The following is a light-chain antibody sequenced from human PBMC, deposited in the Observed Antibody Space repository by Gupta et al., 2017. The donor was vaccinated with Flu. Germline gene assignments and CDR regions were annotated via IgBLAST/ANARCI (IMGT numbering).Light chain of an antibody. Sequence: EIVLTQSPRTLSLSPRERVTLSCRASQSVSSSYLAWYQQKPGQAPRLLIYDASSRATGIPDRFSGSGSGTDFTLTISRLEPEDFAVYYCQQYDTSLTFGGGTKVEIK. CDR2: DAS. CDR3: QQYDTSLT. CDR1: QSVSSSY. V-gene: IGKV3-20*01. J-gene: IGKJ4*01.